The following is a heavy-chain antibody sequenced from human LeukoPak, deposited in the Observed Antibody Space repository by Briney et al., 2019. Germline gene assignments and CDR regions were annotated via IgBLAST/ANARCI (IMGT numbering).Heavy chain of an antibody. J-gene: IGHJ6*02. CDR2: ISGSGGST. Sequence: AGGSLRLSCAASGFTFSSYAMHWVRQAPGKGLEWVSAISGSGGSTYYADSVKGRFTISRDNSKNTLYLQMNSLRAEDTAVYYCAKDKVAAAGNRKHYYYYGMDVWGQGTTVTVSS. D-gene: IGHD6-13*01. CDR1: GFTFSSYA. CDR3: AKDKVAAAGNRKHYYYYGMDV. V-gene: IGHV3-23*01.